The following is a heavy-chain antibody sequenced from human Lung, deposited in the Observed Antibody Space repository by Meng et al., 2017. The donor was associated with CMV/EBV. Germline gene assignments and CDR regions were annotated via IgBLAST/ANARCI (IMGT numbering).Heavy chain of an antibody. CDR1: EATVPNYW. CDR3: ARAWAEYCSGGSCYGAFDV. Sequence: SXVASEATVPNYWMSWVRQAPGKGLEWVANIKKDGSEKYYVDSVKGRFTISRDNAKNSLYLQMNSLRVEDTAVYYCARAWAEYCSGGSCYGAFDVWXQGTXVTVAS. J-gene: IGHJ3*01. CDR2: IKKDGSEK. D-gene: IGHD2-15*01. V-gene: IGHV3-7*01.